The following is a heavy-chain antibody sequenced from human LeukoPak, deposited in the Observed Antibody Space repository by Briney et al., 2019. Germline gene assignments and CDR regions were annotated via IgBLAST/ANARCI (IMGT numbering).Heavy chain of an antibody. CDR3: ARIYDSSGYLDY. V-gene: IGHV4-30-4*07. J-gene: IGHJ4*02. Sequence: SETLSLTCALPGDSISSGGYSRSWIRQPPGKGLEWIGYIFYSGSTYYNPSLKSRVTISVYTSKNQYSLKLSSVTAADTAVYYCARIYDSSGYLDYWGQGTLVTVSS. CDR2: IFYSGST. CDR1: GDSISSGGYS. D-gene: IGHD3-22*01.